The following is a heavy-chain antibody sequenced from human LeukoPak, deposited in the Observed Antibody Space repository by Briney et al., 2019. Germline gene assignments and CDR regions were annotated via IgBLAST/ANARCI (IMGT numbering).Heavy chain of an antibody. CDR1: GGTFSSYA. CDR3: ARAQAVYDILTGYTYNLFDP. CDR2: IIPIFGTA. D-gene: IGHD3-9*01. V-gene: IGHV1-69*13. J-gene: IGHJ5*02. Sequence: SVKVSCKASGGTFSSYAISWVRQAPGQGLEWVGGIIPIFGTANYAQKFQGRVTITADESTSTAYMELSSLRSEDTAVYYCARAQAVYDILTGYTYNLFDPWGQGTLVTVSS.